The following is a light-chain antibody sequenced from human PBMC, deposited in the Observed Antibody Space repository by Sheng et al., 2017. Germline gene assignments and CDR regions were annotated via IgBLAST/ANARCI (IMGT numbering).Light chain of an antibody. V-gene: IGKV3-15*01. CDR2: GAS. Sequence: EIVMTQSPATLSVSPGERATLSCRASQSVSSNLAWYQQKPGQAPRLLIYGASTRATGIPARFSGSGSGTEFTLTISSLQSEDFAVYYCQQYNNWPLFLTFGQGTKVEIK. J-gene: IGKJ1*01. CDR3: QQYNNWPLFLT. CDR1: QSVSSN.